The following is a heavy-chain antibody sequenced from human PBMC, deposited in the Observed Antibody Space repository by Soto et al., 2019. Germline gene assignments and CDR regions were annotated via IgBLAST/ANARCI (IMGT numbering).Heavy chain of an antibody. CDR2: ISAYNGNP. CDR3: ARSGPAAGY. CDR1: GYTFTSYA. V-gene: IGHV1-18*01. Sequence: QVQLVQSGAEVKKPGASVKVSCKASGYTFTSYAISWVRQAPGQGLEWMGWISAYNGNPNYAQKLQGRVTMTTGTSTTTAYMELGSLSSDATPVDYCARSGPAAGYWGQGTLVTVSS. J-gene: IGHJ4*02.